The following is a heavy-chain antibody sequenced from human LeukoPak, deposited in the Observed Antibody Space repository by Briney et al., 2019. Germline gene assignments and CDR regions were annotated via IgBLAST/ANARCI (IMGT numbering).Heavy chain of an antibody. J-gene: IGHJ4*02. CDR3: AIWTSGNY. V-gene: IGHV3-7*01. D-gene: IGHD1-1*01. Sequence: GGSLRLSCAASGFTFNSYAMSWVRESPGPGLEWLANVDPTGSQKRYVDAVKGRFTISKDNPGASLYLEIHSPRAEDTAIYYCAIWTSGNYWGQGTLVTVSS. CDR2: VDPTGSQK. CDR1: GFTFNSYA.